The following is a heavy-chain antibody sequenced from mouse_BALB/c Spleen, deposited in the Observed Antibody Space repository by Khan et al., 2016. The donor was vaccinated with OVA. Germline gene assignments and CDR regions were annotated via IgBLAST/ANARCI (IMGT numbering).Heavy chain of an antibody. CDR1: GFTFSSYA. Sequence: EVELVESGGGLVKPGGSLKLSCAASGFTFSSYAMSWVRQTPEKRLEWVASISSGGSTYYPASVKGRFTISRDNARNILYLQMSSLRSEDTAMYYCASPLYYYGSSYVDYWGQGTTLTVSS. D-gene: IGHD1-1*01. V-gene: IGHV5-6-5*01. J-gene: IGHJ2*01. CDR3: ASPLYYYGSSYVDY. CDR2: ISSGGST.